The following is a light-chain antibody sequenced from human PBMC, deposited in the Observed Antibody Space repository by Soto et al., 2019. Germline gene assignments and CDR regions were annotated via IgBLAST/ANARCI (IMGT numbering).Light chain of an antibody. CDR3: QTWDTGIL. J-gene: IGLJ3*02. CDR2: LNSDGSH. V-gene: IGLV4-69*01. CDR1: SGHSSYA. Sequence: QLVLTQSPSASDSLGASVKLTCTLSSGHSSYAIAWHQQQPEKGPRYLMKLNSDGSHNKGDGIPDRFSGSSSGAERYLTISSLQSEDEADYYCQTWDTGILFGGGTKVTVL.